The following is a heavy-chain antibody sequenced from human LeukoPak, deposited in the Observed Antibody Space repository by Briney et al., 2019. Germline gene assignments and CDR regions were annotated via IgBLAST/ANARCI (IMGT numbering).Heavy chain of an antibody. CDR1: GASISSGNYY. V-gene: IGHV4-61*02. CDR3: ARGHTGQNWFDP. CDR2: IHVTGRT. D-gene: IGHD2-8*02. Sequence: SQTLSLTCTVSGASISSGNYYWSWIRQTAGKGLEWIGRIHVTGRTDYNPSLKSRVTVSLDTAKNQYFLQLSSVSATDTAIYYCARGHTGQNWFDPWGQGTLVTVSS. J-gene: IGHJ5*02.